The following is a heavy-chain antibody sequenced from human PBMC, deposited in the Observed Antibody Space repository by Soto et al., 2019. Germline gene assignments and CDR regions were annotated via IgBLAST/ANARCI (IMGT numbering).Heavy chain of an antibody. CDR2: IYYSGST. Sequence: SETLSFTCTVSGGSISSYYWSWIRQPPGKGLEWIGYIYYSGSTNYNPSLKSRVTISVDTSKNQFSLKLSSVTAADTAVYYCARLVAAGIPSRYYYGMDVWGQGTTVTVSS. D-gene: IGHD6-13*01. CDR3: ARLVAAGIPSRYYYGMDV. J-gene: IGHJ6*02. CDR1: GGSISSYY. V-gene: IGHV4-59*12.